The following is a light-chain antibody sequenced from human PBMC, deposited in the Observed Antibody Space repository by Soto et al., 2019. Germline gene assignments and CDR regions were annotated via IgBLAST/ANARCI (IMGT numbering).Light chain of an antibody. Sequence: QSALTQPPSASGSPVQSVTISCAGTSSDVGGYTYVSLYQQHPRKAPKLMIYEVSKGPSGVPDRFSGSKSGNTASLTVSGIQAEDEAYYYCGSYAGSNMRVFGGGTKLTVL. J-gene: IGLJ2*01. CDR3: GSYAGSNMRV. CDR1: SSDVGGYTY. CDR2: EVS. V-gene: IGLV2-8*01.